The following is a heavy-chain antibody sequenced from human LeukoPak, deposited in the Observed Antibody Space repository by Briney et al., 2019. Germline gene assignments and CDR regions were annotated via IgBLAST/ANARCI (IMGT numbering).Heavy chain of an antibody. Sequence: GGSLRLSCVASGFTFSDYYMSWIRQAPGKGLEWVSYISSGGTTIYYTDSVKGRFTISRDNAKNSLYLQMNSLRAEDTAVYYCAGDSSSSWKLYNWFDPWGQGTLITVSS. V-gene: IGHV3-11*01. CDR2: ISSGGTTI. J-gene: IGHJ5*02. CDR1: GFTFSDYY. D-gene: IGHD2-2*01. CDR3: AGDSSSSWKLYNWFDP.